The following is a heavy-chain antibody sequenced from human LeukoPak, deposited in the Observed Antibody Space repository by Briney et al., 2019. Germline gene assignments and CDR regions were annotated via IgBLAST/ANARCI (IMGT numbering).Heavy chain of an antibody. CDR1: GGSISSHY. V-gene: IGHV4-59*08. Sequence: SETLSLTCTVSGGSISSHYWSWIRQPPGKGLEWIGYIYYSGSTNYNPSLKSRLTISVDTSKNQFSLKLSSVTAADTAVYYCARPDYGDYVGWYFDLWDRGTLVTVSS. CDR3: ARPDYGDYVGWYFDL. CDR2: IYYSGST. D-gene: IGHD4-17*01. J-gene: IGHJ2*01.